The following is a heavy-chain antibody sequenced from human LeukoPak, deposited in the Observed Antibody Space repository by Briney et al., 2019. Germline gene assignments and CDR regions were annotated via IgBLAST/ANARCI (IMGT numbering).Heavy chain of an antibody. CDR3: ARNPRFRRWFDP. CDR1: GYTFTSYD. J-gene: IGHJ5*02. D-gene: IGHD3-10*01. Sequence: ASVKVSCKASGYTFTSYDINWVRQAPGQGLEWMGWMNPNSGNTGYAQKSQGRVTMTRNTSISTAYMELSSLRSEDTAVYYCARNPRFRRWFDPWGQGTLVTVSS. CDR2: MNPNSGNT. V-gene: IGHV1-8*01.